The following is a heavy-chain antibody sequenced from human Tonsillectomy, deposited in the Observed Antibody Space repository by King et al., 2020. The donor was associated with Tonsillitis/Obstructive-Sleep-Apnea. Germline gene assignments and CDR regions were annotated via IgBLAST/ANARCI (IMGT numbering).Heavy chain of an antibody. CDR2: IYHSGIT. D-gene: IGHD2-2*01. Sequence: QLQESGPGLVKPSGTLSLTCAVSGGSISSSNWWIWVRQPPGKGREWIGEIYHSGITNYNPSLKSLVTISVHKSKNQFSLKLGSLTAADTAVYYCARARNCSSTSCYGYYYYYYMDVWGKGTTVTVSS. CDR3: ARARNCSSTSCYGYYYYYYMDV. V-gene: IGHV4-4*02. J-gene: IGHJ6*03. CDR1: GGSISSSNW.